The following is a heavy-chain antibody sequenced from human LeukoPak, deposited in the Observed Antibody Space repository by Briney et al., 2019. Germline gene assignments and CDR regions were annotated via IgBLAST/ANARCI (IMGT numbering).Heavy chain of an antibody. CDR2: IIPIFGTA. CDR3: ASGAAVAGKKGFDY. J-gene: IGHJ4*02. Sequence: SVKVPCKASGGTFSSYAISWVRQAPGQGLEWMGGIIPIFGTANYAQKFQGRVTITADESTSTAYMELSSLRSEDTAVYYCASGAAVAGKKGFDYWGQGTLVTVSS. D-gene: IGHD6-19*01. V-gene: IGHV1-69*13. CDR1: GGTFSSYA.